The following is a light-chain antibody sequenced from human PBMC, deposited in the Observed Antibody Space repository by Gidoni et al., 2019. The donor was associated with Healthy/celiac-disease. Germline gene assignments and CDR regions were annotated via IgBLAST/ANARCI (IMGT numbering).Light chain of an antibody. CDR3: QQYYSTPLT. CDR2: WAS. J-gene: IGKJ4*01. CDR1: QSVLYSSNTKNY. Sequence: DLVMTQSPDSLAVSLGERATINCKSSQSVLYSSNTKNYLACDQQKPGQPPKLLIYWASTRESGVPDRFSGSGSGTDFTTTISSLQDEDVAVYYCQQYYSTPLTFXGXTKVEIK. V-gene: IGKV4-1*01.